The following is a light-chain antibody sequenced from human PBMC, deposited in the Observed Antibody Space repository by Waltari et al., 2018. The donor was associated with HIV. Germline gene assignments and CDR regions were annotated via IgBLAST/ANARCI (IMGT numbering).Light chain of an antibody. Sequence: QPKMTQAPSASKTPGQRITMSCSGGRSNIGNNLISWYPQFPGLAPRLVIYRNDQRPTGVPGRFSGSKSGTSAFLAITGLRLEDEATYICASWDDTLGHWIFGGGTKLTVL. CDR2: RND. V-gene: IGLV1-47*01. CDR3: ASWDDTLGHWI. CDR1: RSNIGNNL. J-gene: IGLJ3*02.